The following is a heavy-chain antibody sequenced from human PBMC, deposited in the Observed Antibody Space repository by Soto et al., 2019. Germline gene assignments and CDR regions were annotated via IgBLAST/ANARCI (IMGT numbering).Heavy chain of an antibody. CDR3: ARIPYTIFGVVPRLGYYYGMDA. Sequence: GPTLVNPTQTLTLTCTFSGFSLSTSGMCVSWIRQPPGKALEWLALIDWDDDKYYSTSLKTRLTISKDTSKNQVVLTMTNMDPVDTATYYCARIPYTIFGVVPRLGYYYGMDAWGQGTTVTVSS. D-gene: IGHD3-3*01. V-gene: IGHV2-70*01. J-gene: IGHJ6*02. CDR2: IDWDDDK. CDR1: GFSLSTSGMC.